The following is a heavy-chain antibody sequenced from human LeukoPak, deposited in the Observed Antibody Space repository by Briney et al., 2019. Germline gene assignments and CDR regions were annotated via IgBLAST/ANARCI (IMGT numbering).Heavy chain of an antibody. J-gene: IGHJ4*02. CDR3: ARGLRYFDWFPTFDY. CDR2: IYYSGST. CDR1: GGSISSYY. Sequence: SETLSLTCTVSGGSISSYYWSWIRQPPGKGLEWIGYIYYSGSTNYNPSLKSRVTISVDTSKNQFSLKLSSVTAADTAVYYCARGLRYFDWFPTFDYWGQGTLVTVSP. V-gene: IGHV4-59*12. D-gene: IGHD3-9*01.